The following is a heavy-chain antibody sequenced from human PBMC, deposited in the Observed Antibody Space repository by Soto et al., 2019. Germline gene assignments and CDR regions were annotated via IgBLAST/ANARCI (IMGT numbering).Heavy chain of an antibody. V-gene: IGHV1-8*01. CDR3: ARGRFRRTWFDP. CDR1: GYTFTNYD. D-gene: IGHD3-16*01. J-gene: IGHJ5*02. Sequence: QVQLVQSGAEVKKPGASVKVSCKASGYTFTNYDIHWVRQAIGQGLEWMGWMNPDSGNTGQSKQFQGRVTITRDTSISTAYMEMSSLRSEDTAVYYCARGRFRRTWFDPWGQGTLVTVSS. CDR2: MNPDSGNT.